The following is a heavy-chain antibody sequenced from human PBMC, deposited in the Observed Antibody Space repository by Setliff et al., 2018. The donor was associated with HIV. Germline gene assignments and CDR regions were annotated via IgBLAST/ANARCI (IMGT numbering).Heavy chain of an antibody. Sequence: ASVKVSCKASGYTFTNFAIHWVRQAPGQRLEWMGWLNGGNGNTKYSQKFQGRVTITRDTSASTAYMEVRSLRSEDTAVYYCARDFPSPDYSSSWAHLYYHYGMDVWGQGTTVTVSS. J-gene: IGHJ6*02. D-gene: IGHD6-13*01. CDR2: LNGGNGNT. CDR1: GYTFTNFA. V-gene: IGHV1-3*01. CDR3: ARDFPSPDYSSSWAHLYYHYGMDV.